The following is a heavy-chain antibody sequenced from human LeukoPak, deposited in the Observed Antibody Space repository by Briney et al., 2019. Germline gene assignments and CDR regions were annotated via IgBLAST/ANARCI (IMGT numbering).Heavy chain of an antibody. Sequence: PGGSLRLSCATSGFTFSSYGMHWVRQAPGKGLEWVAVISYDGSNKYYADSVKGRFTISRDNSKNTLYLQMNSLRAEDTAVYYCAKPPVVTPGAFDIWGQGSMVTVSS. J-gene: IGHJ3*02. CDR1: GFTFSSYG. CDR2: ISYDGSNK. V-gene: IGHV3-30*18. D-gene: IGHD4-23*01. CDR3: AKPPVVTPGAFDI.